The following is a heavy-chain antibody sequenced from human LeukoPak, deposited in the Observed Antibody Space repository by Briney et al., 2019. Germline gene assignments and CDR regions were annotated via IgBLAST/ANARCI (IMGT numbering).Heavy chain of an antibody. V-gene: IGHV3-74*01. J-gene: IGHJ4*02. CDR1: GFTFSGYW. CDR2: INSDGSST. CDR3: AKVRYCSGVNCYPDDN. Sequence: PGGSLRLSCAASGFTFSGYWMHWVRHAPGKGLVWVSRINSDGSSTSYADSVKGRFTISRDNSKNMLYLEMNSLSTEDTAVYYCAKVRYCSGVNCYPDDNWGQGTLVTVSS. D-gene: IGHD2-15*01.